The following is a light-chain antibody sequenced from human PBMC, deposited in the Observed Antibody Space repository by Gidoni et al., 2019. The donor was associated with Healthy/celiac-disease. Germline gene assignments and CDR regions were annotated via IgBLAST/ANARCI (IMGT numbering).Light chain of an antibody. Sequence: EIVITQSPATRSVSPGERATLSCRASQSVSSNLAWYQQKPGQAPRLLIYGASTRATGIPARFSGSGSGTEFTLTISSLQSEDFAVYYCQQYNNWPRWTCGQXTKVEIK. CDR1: QSVSSN. J-gene: IGKJ1*01. CDR2: GAS. CDR3: QQYNNWPRWT. V-gene: IGKV3-15*01.